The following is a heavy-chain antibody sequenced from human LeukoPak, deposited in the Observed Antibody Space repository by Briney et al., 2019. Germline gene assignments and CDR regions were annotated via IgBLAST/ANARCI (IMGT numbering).Heavy chain of an antibody. D-gene: IGHD4-11*01. CDR1: GHTFSSYY. V-gene: IGHV1-46*01. CDR2: INPSGGST. CDR3: ARDQPGHSSDYYGMDV. J-gene: IGHJ6*02. Sequence: ASVKVSCKASGHTFSSYYMHWVRQAPGQGLEWMGIINPSGGSTSYAQKFQGRVTMTRDTSTSTVYMELSSLRSEDTAVYYCARDQPGHSSDYYGMDVWGQGTTVTVSS.